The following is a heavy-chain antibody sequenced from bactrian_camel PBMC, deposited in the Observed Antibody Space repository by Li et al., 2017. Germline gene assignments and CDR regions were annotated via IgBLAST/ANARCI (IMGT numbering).Heavy chain of an antibody. CDR3: KTNTGQGFRYGGSRPCYEFNY. J-gene: IGHJ4*01. D-gene: IGHD6*01. Sequence: HVQLVESGGGLVQPGGSLRLSCAASGFTFSTYGMHWYRQAAGKQREWVSSISPDGTTSYTDSVKGRYTISKDKANDTIYLQMNSLKPEDTAMYSCKTNTGQGFRYGGSRPCYEFNYWGQGTQVTVS. CDR2: ISPDGTT. CDR1: GFTFSTYG. V-gene: IGHV3S53*01.